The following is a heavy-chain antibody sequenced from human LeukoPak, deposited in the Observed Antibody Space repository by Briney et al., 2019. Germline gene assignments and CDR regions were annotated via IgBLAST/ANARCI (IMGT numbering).Heavy chain of an antibody. V-gene: IGHV4-4*02. Sequence: SETLSLTCTVSGAPIISNNWWSWVRQPPGKGLEWIGEIWHSGTTNYNPSLKSRLTISVDTSSNQSSLRLTSVTAADTAVYYCMGADYGGHWGQGTLVTVSS. CDR1: GAPIISNNW. CDR3: MGADYGGH. CDR2: IWHSGTT. D-gene: IGHD4-17*01. J-gene: IGHJ4*02.